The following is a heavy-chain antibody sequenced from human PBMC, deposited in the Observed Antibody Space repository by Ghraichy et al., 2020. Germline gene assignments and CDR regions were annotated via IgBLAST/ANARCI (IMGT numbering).Heavy chain of an antibody. V-gene: IGHV4-30-4*01. D-gene: IGHD3-22*01. CDR1: GGSISSGDYY. CDR2: IYYSGST. J-gene: IGHJ1*01. CDR3: ARDQGSYYYDSSGYTATPYFQH. Sequence: SETLSLTCTVSGGSISSGDYYWSWIRQPPGKGLEWIGYIYYSGSTYYNPSLKSRVTISVDTSKNQFSLKLSSVTAADTAVDYCARDQGSYYYDSSGYTATPYFQHWGQGTLVTVSS.